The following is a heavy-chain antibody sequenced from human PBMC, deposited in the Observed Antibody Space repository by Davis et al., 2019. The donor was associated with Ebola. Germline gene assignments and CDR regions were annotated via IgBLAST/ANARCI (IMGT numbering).Heavy chain of an antibody. J-gene: IGHJ6*02. Sequence: GGSLRLSCAASGFTFSSYAMSWVRQAPGKGLEWVSAISGSGGSTYYADSVKGRFTISRDKSKNTLYLQMNSLRADDTALYYCAKGGARYFYHYYGMDVWGQGVPVTVSS. V-gene: IGHV3-23*01. CDR2: ISGSGGST. D-gene: IGHD2/OR15-2a*01. CDR1: GFTFSSYA. CDR3: AKGGARYFYHYYGMDV.